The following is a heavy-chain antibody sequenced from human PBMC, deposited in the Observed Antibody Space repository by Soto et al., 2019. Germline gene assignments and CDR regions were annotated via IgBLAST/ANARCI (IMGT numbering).Heavy chain of an antibody. J-gene: IGHJ4*02. CDR3: AKDQMGRGWRTSDS. Sequence: QVQMVESGGGVVQPGTSLRLSCVVTGLTFSGYGMHWVRQAPGKGLEWVADITYDGSRTYYADAVKGRFTVSRDNSKNILYLQMTSLRGDDTAMYYCAKDQMGRGWRTSDSWGQGTLVIVSS. V-gene: IGHV3-30*18. CDR1: GLTFSGYG. D-gene: IGHD3-10*01. CDR2: ITYDGSRT.